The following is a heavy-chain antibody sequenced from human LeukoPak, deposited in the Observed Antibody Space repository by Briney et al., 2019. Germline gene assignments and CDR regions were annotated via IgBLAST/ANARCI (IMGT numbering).Heavy chain of an antibody. D-gene: IGHD6-6*01. Sequence: SETLSLTCAVYGGSFSGYYWSWIRQPPGKGLEWIGEINDSGSVNHSPSLKSRVTISVDTSKNQFSLKLRSVTAADTAIYFCARYEEYSRSWDYWGRGTLATVSS. CDR3: ARYEEYSRSWDY. V-gene: IGHV4-34*01. J-gene: IGHJ4*02. CDR1: GGSFSGYY. CDR2: INDSGSV.